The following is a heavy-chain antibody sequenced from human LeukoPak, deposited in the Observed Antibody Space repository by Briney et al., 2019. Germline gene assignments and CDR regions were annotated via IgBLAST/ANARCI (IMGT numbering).Heavy chain of an antibody. V-gene: IGHV1-69*01. CDR1: GGTFSSYA. CDR2: IIPIFGTA. J-gene: IGHJ3*02. Sequence: XCKASGGTFSSYAIXWVRQAPGQELEWMGGIIPIFGTANYAQKFQGRVTITADESTSTAYMELSSLRSEDTAVYYCAREHPRGGAFDIWGQGTMVTVSS. CDR3: AREHPRGGAFDI. D-gene: IGHD6-25*01.